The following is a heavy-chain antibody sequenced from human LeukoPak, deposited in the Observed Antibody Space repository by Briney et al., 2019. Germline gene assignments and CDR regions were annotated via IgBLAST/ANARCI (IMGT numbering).Heavy chain of an antibody. CDR2: ISTSGEKT. CDR1: GFTFNNYV. Sequence: HPGGSLRLSCAASGFTFNNYVMSWVRQAPGKGPEWVSAISTSGEKTFYANSVKGRFTISRDNSESTLYLQMNSLRAEDTAVYYCARDRVGSIVFDNWGQGTLVTVSS. CDR3: ARDRVGSIVFDN. J-gene: IGHJ4*02. V-gene: IGHV3-23*01. D-gene: IGHD2-15*01.